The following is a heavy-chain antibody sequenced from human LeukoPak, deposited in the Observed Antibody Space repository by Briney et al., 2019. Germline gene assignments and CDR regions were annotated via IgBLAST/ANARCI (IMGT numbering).Heavy chain of an antibody. V-gene: IGHV4-59*01. D-gene: IGHD1-26*01. CDR3: ARCQPSGTQDV. CDR1: GGSITSDY. CDR2: IHHRGNT. J-gene: IGHJ6*04. Sequence: SETLSLTCTVSGGSITSDYWSWIRQPPGKGLEWIGYIHHRGNTNYNPSLKSRVTISIDTSKGQFSLRLSSVTAADTALYYCARCQPSGTQDVWGKGTTVTVSS.